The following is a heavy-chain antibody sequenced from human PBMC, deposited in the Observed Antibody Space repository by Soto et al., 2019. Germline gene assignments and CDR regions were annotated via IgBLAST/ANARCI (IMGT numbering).Heavy chain of an antibody. V-gene: IGHV3-72*01. Sequence: EVQLVESGGGLVQPGGSLRLSCAASGFTFSDHYMDWVRQAPGKGLEWVGRSRNKANSYTTEYAASVKGRFTILRDDSKSSLYLQMHSLKTEDTAVYYCARAEDYGGPWALDYWGQGTLVTVSS. CDR1: GFTFSDHY. CDR3: ARAEDYGGPWALDY. J-gene: IGHJ4*02. D-gene: IGHD4-17*01. CDR2: SRNKANSYTT.